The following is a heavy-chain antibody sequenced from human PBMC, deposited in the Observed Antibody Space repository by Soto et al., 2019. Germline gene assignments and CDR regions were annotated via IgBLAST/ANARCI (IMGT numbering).Heavy chain of an antibody. CDR1: GGSMSTYY. CDR3: ARGTVAGVDYGMDV. D-gene: IGHD6-13*01. V-gene: IGHV4-4*07. Sequence: PSLTCTVSGGSMSTYYWSWIRQPAGKGLDWIGRIYTSGGTNYNPSLKSRVTMSVDTSKKRISLKLSSVTAADTAVYYCARGTVAGVDYGMDVWGQGTTVTVSS. CDR2: IYTSGGT. J-gene: IGHJ6*02.